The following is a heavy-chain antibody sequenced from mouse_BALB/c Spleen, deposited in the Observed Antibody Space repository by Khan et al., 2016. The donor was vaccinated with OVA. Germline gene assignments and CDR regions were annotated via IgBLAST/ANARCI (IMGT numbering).Heavy chain of an antibody. CDR3: AKFTPDYYSMDY. J-gene: IGHJ4*01. D-gene: IGHD1-1*01. V-gene: IGHV2-3*01. Sequence: VQLQESGPGLVAPSQSLSITCTVSGFSLTSYGVNWVRQPPGKGLEWLGVMWGDGSTNYHSTLKSRLIISKDNSKRQVFLTLNSLQTDDTATYYCAKFTPDYYSMDYWGQGTSVTVSS. CDR1: GFSLTSYG. CDR2: MWGDGST.